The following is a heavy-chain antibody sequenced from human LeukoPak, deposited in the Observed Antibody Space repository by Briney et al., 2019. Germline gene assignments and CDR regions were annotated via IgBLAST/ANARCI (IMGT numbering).Heavy chain of an antibody. V-gene: IGHV4-34*01. CDR1: GGSFSGYY. CDR3: ARMVRSSGWPSMDY. CDR2: INHSGST. D-gene: IGHD6-19*01. Sequence: KPSETLSLTCAVYGGSFSGYYWSWIRQPPGKGLEWIGEINHSGSTNYNPSLKSRVTISVDTSKNQFSLKLSSVTAADTAVYYCARMVRSSGWPSMDYWGQGTLVTVSS. J-gene: IGHJ4*02.